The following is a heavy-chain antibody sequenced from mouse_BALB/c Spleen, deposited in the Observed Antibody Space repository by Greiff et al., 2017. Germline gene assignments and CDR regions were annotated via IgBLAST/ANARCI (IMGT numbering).Heavy chain of an antibody. D-gene: IGHD2-14*01. CDR2: INPSNGGT. CDR1: GYTFTSYY. J-gene: IGHJ2*01. CDR3: TRGAYRFFYFDY. V-gene: IGHV1S81*02. Sequence: LVESGAELVKPGASVKLSCKASGYTFTSYYMYWVKQRPGQGLEWIGEINPSNGGTNFNEKFKSKATLTVDKSSSTAYMQLSSLTSEDSAVYYCTRGAYRFFYFDYWGQGTTLTVSS.